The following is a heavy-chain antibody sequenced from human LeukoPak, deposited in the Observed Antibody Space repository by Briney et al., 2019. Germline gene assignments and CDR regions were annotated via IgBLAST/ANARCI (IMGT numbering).Heavy chain of an antibody. J-gene: IGHJ4*02. CDR1: GYTFTSYY. CDR3: ARGEWLGEPVFDY. D-gene: IGHD3-3*01. V-gene: IGHV1-46*01. CDR2: INPSGGSA. Sequence: GASVKVSCNASGYTFTSYYIHWVRQPPGQGLEWMGIINPSGGSASYAQKVQGRVTMTSDMSTSTVYMELSSLRSEDTAVYYCARGEWLGEPVFDYWGQGTLVTVSS.